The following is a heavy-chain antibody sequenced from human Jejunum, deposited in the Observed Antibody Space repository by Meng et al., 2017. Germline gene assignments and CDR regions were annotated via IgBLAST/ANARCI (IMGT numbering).Heavy chain of an antibody. V-gene: IGHV4-34*01. J-gene: IGHJ4*02. Sequence: QVKLQQWGAGLLKPSETLSLTCAVYGGSISDYYWTWIRQPPGKGLEWIGEINDSGSTNSHPSLKSRVTISVDTSKSQFYLRVSSVTAADTAVYYCARGNEYSNYGADFWGQGTLVTVSS. CDR1: GGSISDYY. CDR2: INDSGST. D-gene: IGHD4-11*01. CDR3: ARGNEYSNYGADF.